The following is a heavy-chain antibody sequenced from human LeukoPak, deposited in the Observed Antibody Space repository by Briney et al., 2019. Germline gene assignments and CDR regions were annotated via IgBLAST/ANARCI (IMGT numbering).Heavy chain of an antibody. V-gene: IGHV4-31*03. CDR2: IYYSGST. J-gene: IGHJ4*02. CDR1: GGSISSGGYS. Sequence: PSQTLSLTCTVSGGSISSGGYSWSWIRQHPGKGLEWIGYIYYSGSTYYNPSLKSRVTISVDTSKNQFSLKLSSVTAADTAVYYCAKPADDFWSGYPTYWGQGTLVTVSS. D-gene: IGHD3-3*01. CDR3: AKPADDFWSGYPTY.